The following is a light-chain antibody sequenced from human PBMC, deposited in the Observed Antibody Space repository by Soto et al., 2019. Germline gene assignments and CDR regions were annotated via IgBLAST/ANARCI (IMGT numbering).Light chain of an antibody. CDR3: QHFGGSSYT. Sequence: DIVLTQSPGTLSLSPGETATLSCRASQSVNSNYLAWYQQKPGQAPRLLIYGAYARATGIPDRFSGSGSGTDVPLAISRLEPEDFAVYYCQHFGGSSYTFGQGTKLEIK. CDR2: GAY. CDR1: QSVNSNY. J-gene: IGKJ2*01. V-gene: IGKV3-20*01.